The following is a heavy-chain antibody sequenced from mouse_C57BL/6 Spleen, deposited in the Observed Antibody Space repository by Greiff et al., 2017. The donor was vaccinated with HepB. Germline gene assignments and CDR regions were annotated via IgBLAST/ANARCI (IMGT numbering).Heavy chain of an antibody. J-gene: IGHJ4*01. CDR1: GYAFSSSW. CDR2: IYPGDGDT. Sequence: VQLQQSGPELVKPGASVKISCKASGYAFSSSWMNWVKQRPGKGLEWIGRIYPGDGDTNYNGKFKGKATLTADKSSSTAYMQLSSLTSEDSAVYFCAGNYYGSSYTSYAMDYWGQGTSVTVSS. CDR3: AGNYYGSSYTSYAMDY. D-gene: IGHD1-1*01. V-gene: IGHV1-82*01.